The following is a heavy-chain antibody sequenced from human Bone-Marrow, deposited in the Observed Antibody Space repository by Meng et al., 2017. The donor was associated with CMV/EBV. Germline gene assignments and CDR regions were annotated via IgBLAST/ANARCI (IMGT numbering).Heavy chain of an antibody. V-gene: IGHV4-30-4*08. D-gene: IGHD3-10*01. J-gene: IGHJ3*02. CDR3: ARAQTLWFWDPDAFDI. Sequence: SETLSLTCTVSGGSISSGDYYWNWIRQPPGKGLEWIGYIYYSGSTYYNPSLKSRVTISVDTSKNQFSLKLSSVTAADTAVYYCARAQTLWFWDPDAFDIWGQGTMVTVSS. CDR1: GGSISSGDYY. CDR2: IYYSGST.